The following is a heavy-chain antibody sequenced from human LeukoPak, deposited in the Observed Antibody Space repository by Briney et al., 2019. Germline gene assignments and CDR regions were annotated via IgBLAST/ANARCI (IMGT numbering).Heavy chain of an antibody. Sequence: SETLSLTCAVSGGSISSGSYYWSWIRQPAGKGLEWIGRIHTSGSTNYNPSLKSRVTISVDTSKNQFSLKLSSVTAADTAVYYCAGRNYYGSGSSAPFDYWGQGTLVTVSS. J-gene: IGHJ4*02. CDR1: GGSISSGSYY. CDR2: IHTSGST. CDR3: AGRNYYGSGSSAPFDY. V-gene: IGHV4-61*02. D-gene: IGHD3-10*01.